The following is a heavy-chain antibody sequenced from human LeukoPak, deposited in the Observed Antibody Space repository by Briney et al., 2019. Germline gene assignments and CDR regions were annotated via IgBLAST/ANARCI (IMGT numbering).Heavy chain of an antibody. CDR2: ISGSGGST. J-gene: IGHJ4*02. CDR3: AKLVTSATFY. D-gene: IGHD2-15*01. CDR1: GFTFSSYA. V-gene: IGHV3-23*01. Sequence: GGSLRLSCAASGFTFSSYAVSWVRQAPGKGLEWVSAISGSGGSTYYADSVKGRFTISRDNSKSTLYLQMNSLRAEDTAVYYCAKLVTSATFYWGQGTLVTVSS.